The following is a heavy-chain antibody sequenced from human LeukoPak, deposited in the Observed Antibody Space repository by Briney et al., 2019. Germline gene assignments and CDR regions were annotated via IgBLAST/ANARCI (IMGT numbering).Heavy chain of an antibody. V-gene: IGHV5-10-1*01. CDR1: GNSFSNYW. Sequence: GESLKISCKGSGNSFSNYWINWVRQMPGKGLEWMGRIDPSDGTTNYSPSFQGHVTITTDKSIITAYLHWGSLKASDTAIYYCVAGIDYWGQGTLVTVSS. CDR3: VAGIDY. CDR2: IDPSDGTT. D-gene: IGHD6-19*01. J-gene: IGHJ4*02.